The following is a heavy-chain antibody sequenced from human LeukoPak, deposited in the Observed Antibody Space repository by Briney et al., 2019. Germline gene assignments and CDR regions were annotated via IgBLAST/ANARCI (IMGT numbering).Heavy chain of an antibody. CDR2: IYYSGST. V-gene: IGHV4-31*03. CDR3: ARVGGSNYYYYGMDV. Sequence: SETLSLTCTVSGGSISSGGYYWSWIRQHPGKGLEWIRYIYYSGSTHYNPSLKSRVTMSVDTSKNQFSLKLSSVTAADTAVYYCARVGGSNYYYYGMDVWGQGTTVTVSS. CDR1: GGSISSGGYY. J-gene: IGHJ6*02. D-gene: IGHD3-10*01.